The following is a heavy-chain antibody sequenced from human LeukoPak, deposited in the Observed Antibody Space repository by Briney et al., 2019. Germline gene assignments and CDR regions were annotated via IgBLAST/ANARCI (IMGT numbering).Heavy chain of an antibody. CDR1: GGSIRSYY. CDR2: IYYSGST. V-gene: IGHV4-39*01. CDR3: ARLTSATPDY. J-gene: IGHJ4*02. Sequence: SETLSLTCTVSGGSIRSYYWGWIRQPPGKGLEWIGSIYYSGSTYYNPSLKSRVTISVDTSKDQFSLKLSSVTAADTAVYYCARLTSATPDYWGQGTLVTVSS. D-gene: IGHD2-15*01.